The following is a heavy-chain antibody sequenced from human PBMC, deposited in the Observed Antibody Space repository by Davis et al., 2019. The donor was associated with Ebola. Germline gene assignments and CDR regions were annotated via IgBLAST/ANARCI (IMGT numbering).Heavy chain of an antibody. CDR3: ARGGFRDSFDY. CDR2: IYYSGST. D-gene: IGHD3-10*01. Sequence: SETLSLTCTVSGGSISSSSYYWGWIRQPPGKGLEWIGSIYYSGSTYYNPSLKSRVTISVDTSKNQFSLKLSSVTAADTAVYYCARGGFRDSFDYWGQGTLVTVSS. V-gene: IGHV4-39*01. J-gene: IGHJ4*02. CDR1: GGSISSSSYY.